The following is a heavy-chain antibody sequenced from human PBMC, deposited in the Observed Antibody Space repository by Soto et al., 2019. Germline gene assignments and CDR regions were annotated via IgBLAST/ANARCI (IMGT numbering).Heavy chain of an antibody. CDR1: GFTFTSSA. J-gene: IGHJ4*02. CDR2: IVVGSGHT. CDR3: AADSRYCSGGNCEDY. D-gene: IGHD2-15*01. Sequence: QMQLVQSGPEVKKPGTSVKVSCKASGFTFTSSAMQWVRQARGQRLEWIGWIVVGSGHTNYAQKFQERVTITRDMSTSAAYMELSSLRSEDTAVYYCAADSRYCSGGNCEDYWVQGTLVTVSS. V-gene: IGHV1-58*02.